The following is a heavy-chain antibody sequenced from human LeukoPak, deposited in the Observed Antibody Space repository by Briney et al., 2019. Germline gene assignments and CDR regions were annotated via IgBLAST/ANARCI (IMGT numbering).Heavy chain of an antibody. CDR3: AKDRTRGYSGYFDY. CDR1: GFTFRNYG. V-gene: IGHV3-33*06. CDR2: IWYDGRNK. D-gene: IGHD5-12*01. J-gene: IGHJ4*02. Sequence: GGSLRLSCAASGFTFRNYGMYWVRQAPGKGLERVAVIWYDGRNKLYADSVKGRFTISRDNSKNTLYLQMNSLRAEDTAVYYCAKDRTRGYSGYFDYWGQGTLVTVSS.